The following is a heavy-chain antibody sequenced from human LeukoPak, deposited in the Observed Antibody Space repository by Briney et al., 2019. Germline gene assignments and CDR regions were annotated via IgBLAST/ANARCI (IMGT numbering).Heavy chain of an antibody. CDR3: ATDGAGFDT. CDR1: GFTFNDYY. CDR2: INIGGTNT. V-gene: IGHV3-11*01. J-gene: IGHJ5*02. Sequence: KSGGSLRLSCAASGFTFNDYYMSWIRQAPGKGLEWLSYINIGGTNTHYADSVKGRFTISGDNAKKSLYLEMNNLRAEDTAVYYCATDGAGFDTWGQGVLVTVSS.